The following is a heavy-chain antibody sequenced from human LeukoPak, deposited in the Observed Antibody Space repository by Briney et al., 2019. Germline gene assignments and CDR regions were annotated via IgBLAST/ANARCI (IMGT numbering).Heavy chain of an antibody. CDR3: ARDLRSGGVTYGQDS. Sequence: ASVKVSCKASGYTFISYSMNWVRQAPGQGLEWMGWIIPKSGATNYAQKFRDRVTVTSDTSTAYMDLSRLTSDDTAVYYCARDLRSGGVTYGQDSWGQGTLVTVSS. CDR1: GYTFISYS. CDR2: IIPKSGAT. D-gene: IGHD5-18*01. J-gene: IGHJ4*02. V-gene: IGHV1-2*02.